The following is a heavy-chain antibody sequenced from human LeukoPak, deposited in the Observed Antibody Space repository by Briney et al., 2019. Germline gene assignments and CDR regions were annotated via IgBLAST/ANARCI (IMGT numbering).Heavy chain of an antibody. CDR1: GCSISSGYY. J-gene: IGHJ4*02. V-gene: IGHV4-38-2*01. Sequence: SETLSLTCAVSGCSISSGYYWGWIRQPPGKGLEWIGSIYHSGSTYYNPSLKSRVTISVDTSKNQFSLKLSSVTAADTAVYYCARYLLLVWFGDPGDYWGQGTLVTVSS. CDR2: IYHSGST. CDR3: ARYLLLVWFGDPGDY. D-gene: IGHD3-10*01.